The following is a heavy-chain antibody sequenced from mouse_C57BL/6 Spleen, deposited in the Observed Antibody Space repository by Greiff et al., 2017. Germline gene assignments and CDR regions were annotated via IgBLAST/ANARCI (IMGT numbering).Heavy chain of an antibody. CDR2: LDPETGGT. Sequence: VQLQQSGAELVRPGASVTLSCKASGYTFTDYEMHLVKQTPVHGLEWIGALDPETGGTAYNQKFQGKAILTADKSSSTAYMELRSLTSEDSAVYYCTPYYYGSSPFAYWGQGTLVTVSA. V-gene: IGHV1-15*01. J-gene: IGHJ3*01. CDR1: GYTFTDYE. D-gene: IGHD1-1*01. CDR3: TPYYYGSSPFAY.